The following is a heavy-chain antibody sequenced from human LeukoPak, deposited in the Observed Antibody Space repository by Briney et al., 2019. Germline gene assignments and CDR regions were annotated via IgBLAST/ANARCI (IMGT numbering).Heavy chain of an antibody. V-gene: IGHV4-39*07. D-gene: IGHD6-19*01. J-gene: IGHJ4*02. Sequence: KSSETLSLTCTVSSGSISTSNYYWGWVRQPPGKALEWIGNIFYTGSTYYSPSLKSRVTISLDTSKNQFSLKLSSVTAADTAVYYCAREGHSSGWSSFDYWGQGTLVTVSS. CDR1: SGSISTSNYY. CDR2: IFYTGST. CDR3: AREGHSSGWSSFDY.